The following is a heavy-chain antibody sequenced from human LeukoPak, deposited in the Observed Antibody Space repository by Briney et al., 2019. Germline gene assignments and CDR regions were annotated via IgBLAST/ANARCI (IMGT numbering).Heavy chain of an antibody. CDR2: IYHSGST. V-gene: IGHV4-38-2*01. J-gene: IGHJ4*02. CDR3: ARQYEY. CDR1: GYSISSGYY. Sequence: PSETLSLTCAVSGYSISSGYYWGWIRQPPGKGLEWIGSIYHSGSTYYNPSLKSRATISADTSQNEFSLRLTSVAAADTAVYYCARQYEYWGQGILVTVSS.